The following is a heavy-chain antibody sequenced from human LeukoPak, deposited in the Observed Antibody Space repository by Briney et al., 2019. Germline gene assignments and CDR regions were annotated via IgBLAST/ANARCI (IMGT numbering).Heavy chain of an antibody. Sequence: PGGSLRLSCAASGFTFSSYAMHWVRQAPGKGLEWVAVIWYDGSNKYYADSVKGRFTISRDNSKNTLYLQMNSLRAEDTAVYYCARAGAYSSSWYFDYWGQGTLVTVSS. V-gene: IGHV3-33*08. D-gene: IGHD6-13*01. CDR2: IWYDGSNK. CDR3: ARAGAYSSSWYFDY. J-gene: IGHJ4*02. CDR1: GFTFSSYA.